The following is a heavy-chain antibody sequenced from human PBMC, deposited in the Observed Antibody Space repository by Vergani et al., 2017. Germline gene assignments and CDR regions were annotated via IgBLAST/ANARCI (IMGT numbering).Heavy chain of an antibody. J-gene: IGHJ3*02. Sequence: VQLVQSGAEVKKPGSSVKVSCKASGGTFSSYAISWVQQAPGKGLEWMGLVDPEDGETIYAEKFQGRVTITADTSTDTAYMELSSLRSEDTAVYYCARDQEGYCGGDCYWWAEKRNDAFDIWGQGTMVTVSS. CDR3: ARDQEGYCGGDCYWWAEKRNDAFDI. CDR2: VDPEDGET. CDR1: GGTFSSYA. V-gene: IGHV1-69-2*01. D-gene: IGHD2-21*01.